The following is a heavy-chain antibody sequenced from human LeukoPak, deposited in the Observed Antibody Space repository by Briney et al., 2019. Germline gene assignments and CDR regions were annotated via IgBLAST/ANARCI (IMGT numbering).Heavy chain of an antibody. Sequence: GGSLRLSCAASGFTVSSNYMSWVRQAPGKGLEWVSVIYSGGSTYYADSVKGRFTISRDNSKNTLYLQMNSLRAEDTAVYYCARDRLATAIRYYYYGTDVWGQGTTVTVSS. D-gene: IGHD2-21*02. CDR3: ARDRLATAIRYYYYGTDV. V-gene: IGHV3-66*02. CDR2: IYSGGST. CDR1: GFTVSSNY. J-gene: IGHJ6*02.